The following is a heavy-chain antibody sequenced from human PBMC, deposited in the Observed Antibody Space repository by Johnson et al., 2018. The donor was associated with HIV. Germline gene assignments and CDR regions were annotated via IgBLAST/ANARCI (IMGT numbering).Heavy chain of an antibody. CDR3: TTGISWFGAITFDI. CDR1: GFIFSNAG. V-gene: IGHV3-15*01. CDR2: IKSNTDGGTT. D-gene: IGHD3-10*01. Sequence: VQLVESGGGLVKPGVSLRLSCVASGFIFSNAGMSWVRQAPGKGLEWVGRIKSNTDGGTTDSAAPVKGRFTISRDDSKNTLYLQMNSLKTEDTAVYYCTTGISWFGAITFDIWGQGTMVTVSS. J-gene: IGHJ3*02.